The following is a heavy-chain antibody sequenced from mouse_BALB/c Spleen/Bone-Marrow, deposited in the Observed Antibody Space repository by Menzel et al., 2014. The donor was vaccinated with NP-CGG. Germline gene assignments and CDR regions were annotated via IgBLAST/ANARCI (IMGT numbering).Heavy chain of an antibody. CDR2: IYPGNVNT. D-gene: IGHD1-1*01. CDR3: ARGGYYGSGRYYYARDY. Sequence: QVQLQQSGPELVKPGASMRISCKASGYTFTSYYLHLVKQRPGQGLEWIGWIYPGNVNTNYNEKFKDKATLTADKSSTTAYMHLSSLTSEDSAVYFCARGGYYGSGRYYYARDYWGQGTSVTVSS. V-gene: IGHV1S56*01. J-gene: IGHJ4*01. CDR1: GYTFTSYY.